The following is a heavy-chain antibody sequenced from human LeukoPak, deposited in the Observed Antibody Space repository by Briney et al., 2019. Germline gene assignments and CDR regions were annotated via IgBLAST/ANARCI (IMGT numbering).Heavy chain of an antibody. J-gene: IGHJ4*02. Sequence: SVKVSCKASVGTFSSYAISGVRQAPGQRRACMGRIIPILRIANYAQKFQGRVTITPDKSKSTPYMELSSLRSEDTAVYYCASLDGGFDYWGQGTLVTVSS. V-gene: IGHV1-69*04. CDR3: ASLDGGFDY. CDR1: VGTFSSYA. CDR2: IIPILRIA. D-gene: IGHD3-16*01.